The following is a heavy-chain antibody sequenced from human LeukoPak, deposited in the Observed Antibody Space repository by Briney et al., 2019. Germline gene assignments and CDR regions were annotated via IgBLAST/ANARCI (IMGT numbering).Heavy chain of an antibody. V-gene: IGHV4-34*01. J-gene: IGHJ4*02. CDR3: ARGVVITFGGADDY. CDR1: GGSFSGYY. D-gene: IGHD3-16*01. CDR2: INHSGST. Sequence: SETLSLTCAVYGGSFSGYYWSWIRQPPGKGLEWIGKINHSGSTNYNPSLKSRVTISVDTSKNQFSLKLSSVTAADTAVYYCARGVVITFGGADDYWGQGTLVTVSS.